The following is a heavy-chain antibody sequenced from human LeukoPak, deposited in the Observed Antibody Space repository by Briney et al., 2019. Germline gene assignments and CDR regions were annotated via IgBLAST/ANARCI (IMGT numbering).Heavy chain of an antibody. Sequence: SETLSLTCTVSGGSISSSSYYWGWIRQPPGKGLEWIGSIYYSGSTYYNPSLKSRVTIPVDTSKNQFSLKLSSVTAADTAVYYCASLGLNWFDPWGQGTLVTVSS. CDR2: IYYSGST. CDR3: ASLGLNWFDP. D-gene: IGHD3/OR15-3a*01. V-gene: IGHV4-39*01. CDR1: GGSISSSSYY. J-gene: IGHJ5*02.